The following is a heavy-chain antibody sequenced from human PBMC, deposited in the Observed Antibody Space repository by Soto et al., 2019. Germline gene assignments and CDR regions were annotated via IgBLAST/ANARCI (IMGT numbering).Heavy chain of an antibody. CDR2: IYTNGKT. CDR1: GFTVSTNY. J-gene: IGHJ3*02. CDR3: ARGRLITISVGSWAFDI. V-gene: IGHV3-66*01. D-gene: IGHD3-9*01. Sequence: EVQVVESGGGLVQPGGSLRLSCAASGFTVSTNYLTWVRQAPGKGLEWVSIIYTNGKTYYADSVKDRFTFSRDNSKNTLYLQMNSLRVEDTGVYYCARGRLITISVGSWAFDIWGQGTMVAVSS.